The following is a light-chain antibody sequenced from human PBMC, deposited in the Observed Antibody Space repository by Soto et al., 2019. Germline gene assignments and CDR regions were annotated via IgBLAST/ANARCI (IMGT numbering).Light chain of an antibody. CDR2: AAS. J-gene: IGKJ2*01. CDR1: QSISIY. CDR3: QQSYSTPYT. Sequence: DIQMTQSPSSLSASVGDRVTITCRASQSISIYLNWFQLKPGQAPKLLIYAASTLQSGVPSRFSGSGSGTDFTLTISSLQPEDFATYYCQQSYSTPYTFGQGTKLEIK. V-gene: IGKV1-39*01.